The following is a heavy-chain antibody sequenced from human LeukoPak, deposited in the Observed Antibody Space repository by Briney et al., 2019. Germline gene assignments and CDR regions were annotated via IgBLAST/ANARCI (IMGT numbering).Heavy chain of an antibody. CDR2: ISGSGGST. V-gene: IGHV3-23*01. CDR1: GFTFSSYA. Sequence: PGGSLRLSCAASGFTFSSYAMSWVRQAPGKGLEWVSAISGSGGSTYYADSVKGRFTISRDNSKNTLYLQMNSLRAEDTAVYYCAKHEDRDTAMVWYFDYWGQGTLVTVSS. CDR3: AKHEDRDTAMVWYFDY. D-gene: IGHD5-18*01. J-gene: IGHJ4*02.